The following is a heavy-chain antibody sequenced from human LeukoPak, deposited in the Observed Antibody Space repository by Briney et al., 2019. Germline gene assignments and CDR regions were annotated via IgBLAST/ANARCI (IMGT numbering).Heavy chain of an antibody. CDR2: INIGGTNT. V-gene: IGHV3-11*01. CDR1: GFTFNDYY. Sequence: GGVLRLSCAASGFTFNDYYMSSIRQAPGKGLEWRSYINIGGTNTHYADSVKSRFTISRDNAKKALYLEMNNLRAEDTAVYYCATDGAGFDTWGQGVLVTVSS. CDR3: ATDGAGFDT. J-gene: IGHJ5*02.